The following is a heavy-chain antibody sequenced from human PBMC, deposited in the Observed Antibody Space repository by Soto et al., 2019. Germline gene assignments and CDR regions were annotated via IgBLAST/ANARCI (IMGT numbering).Heavy chain of an antibody. D-gene: IGHD6-6*01. CDR1: GYTFTSYD. Sequence: ASVKVSCKASGYTFTSYDINWVRQATGQGLEWMGWMNPNSGNTGYAQKFQGRVTMTRNTSISTAYMELSSLRSEDTAVYYCARGLYSSSSGVVGWFDPWGQGTLVTVSS. CDR2: MNPNSGNT. V-gene: IGHV1-8*01. CDR3: ARGLYSSSSGVVGWFDP. J-gene: IGHJ5*02.